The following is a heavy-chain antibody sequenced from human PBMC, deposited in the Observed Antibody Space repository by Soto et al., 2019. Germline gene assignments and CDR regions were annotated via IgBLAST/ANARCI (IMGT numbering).Heavy chain of an antibody. CDR3: ATLSMTREYYELWSGDTAVDI. V-gene: IGHV3-30*03. J-gene: IGHJ3*02. CDR2: ISHDGGEK. Sequence: QVQLVESGGGVVQPGSSMRLSCAASGFTFSSYGMHWVRQAPGKGLEWVAVISHDGGEKNYADYVKGPLTIARYNSKNTLYLQMNSLRAADTAAYSCATLSMTREYYELWSGDTAVDIWGQGTMVTVS. D-gene: IGHD3-3*01. CDR1: GFTFSSYG.